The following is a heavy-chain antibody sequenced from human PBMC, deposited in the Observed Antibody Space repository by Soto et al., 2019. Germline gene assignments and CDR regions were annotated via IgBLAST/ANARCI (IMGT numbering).Heavy chain of an antibody. V-gene: IGHV3-64*04. CDR3: AKDNSMYCGGDCYNYLDD. CDR1: GFTFSSYA. D-gene: IGHD2-21*01. J-gene: IGHJ4*02. CDR2: ISSNGGST. Sequence: GGSLRLSCSASGFTFSSYAMHWVRQAPGKGLEYVSAISSNGGSTYYADSMKGRFTISRDDSKNTLFLQMDSLRPADTAMYYCAKDNSMYCGGDCYNYLDDWGQGALVTVSS.